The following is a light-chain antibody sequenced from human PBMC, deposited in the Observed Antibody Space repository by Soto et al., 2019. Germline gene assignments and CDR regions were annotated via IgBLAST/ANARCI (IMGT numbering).Light chain of an antibody. V-gene: IGKV1-17*03. CDR2: AAS. CDR3: QQSYLSPQT. J-gene: IGKJ2*01. Sequence: DTQMTQSPSAMSASVGDRVTITCRASRDITNYVAWFQQKPGQVPKRLIYAASSLHRGVPSRFSGSGSGTEFTLTISSLQPEDFATYYCQQSYLSPQTFGQGTKLDI. CDR1: RDITNY.